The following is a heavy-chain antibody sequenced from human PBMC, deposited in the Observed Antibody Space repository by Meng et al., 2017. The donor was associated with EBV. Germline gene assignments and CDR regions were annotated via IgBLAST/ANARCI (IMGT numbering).Heavy chain of an antibody. CDR2: IIPAGGNT. Sequence: QVQLVQSGAEVKKPGASVKRTCNASGYTFTSYNLHWVRQAPGQGLELMGIIIPAGGNTNYAQKFRGRFTMTRDTSTSTVYMDLSILTSEDTAVYYCVRELVGGTFDYWGQGTLVTVSS. CDR3: VRELVGGTFDY. V-gene: IGHV1-46*01. J-gene: IGHJ4*02. D-gene: IGHD1/OR15-1a*01. CDR1: GYTFTSYN.